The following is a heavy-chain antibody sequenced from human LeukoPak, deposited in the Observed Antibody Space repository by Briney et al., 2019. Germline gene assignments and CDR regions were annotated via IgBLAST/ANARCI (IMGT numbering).Heavy chain of an antibody. Sequence: PSETLSLTCTVSGGSISSHYWSWIRQPPGKGLEWIGHIYYSGSPNYNPSVKSRVTISVDTSKNQFSLKLSSVTAADTAVYYCVSYDFTRGCRYWGQGTLVTVSS. CDR1: GGSISSHY. D-gene: IGHD2/OR15-2a*01. CDR3: VSYDFTRGCRY. V-gene: IGHV4-59*11. CDR2: IYYSGSP. J-gene: IGHJ4*02.